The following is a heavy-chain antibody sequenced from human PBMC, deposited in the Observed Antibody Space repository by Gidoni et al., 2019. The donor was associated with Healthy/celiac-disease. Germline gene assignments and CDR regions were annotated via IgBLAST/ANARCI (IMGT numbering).Heavy chain of an antibody. CDR3: ARDYGDPNWFDP. D-gene: IGHD4-17*01. J-gene: IGHJ5*02. CDR2: IIPVFGTA. V-gene: IGHV1-69*01. CDR1: AGTFSSYA. Sequence: QVQLVQSGAAVKQPVSSVKVSCTASAGTFSSYAINWVRQAPGQGLEWMGGIIPVFGTANYAQKFQGRCTITADEPTSTAYMELRSMRSEDTAVYYCARDYGDPNWFDPWGQGTLVTVSS.